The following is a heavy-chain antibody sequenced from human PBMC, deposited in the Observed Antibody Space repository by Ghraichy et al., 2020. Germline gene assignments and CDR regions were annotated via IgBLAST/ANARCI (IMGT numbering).Heavy chain of an antibody. CDR1: GFTFSTYW. V-gene: IGHV3-7*03. CDR3: AREYYSYFDY. J-gene: IGHJ4*02. D-gene: IGHD3-16*01. CDR2: IKQDGGTY. Sequence: GGSLRLSCAASGFTFSTYWMAWVRRAPGGGLEWVTTIKQDGGTYYYVDSVRGRFTISRDNAKNSLYLQMNSLRAEDTAVYYCAREYYSYFDYWGQGTLVTVSS.